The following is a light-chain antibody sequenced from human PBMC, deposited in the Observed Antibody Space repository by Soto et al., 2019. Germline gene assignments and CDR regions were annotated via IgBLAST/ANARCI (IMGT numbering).Light chain of an antibody. CDR1: QTVNSDY. J-gene: IGKJ4*01. CDR3: QQYGSSPLIT. V-gene: IGKV3-20*01. Sequence: PGETATLSCRASQTVNSDYLAWFQQRPGQAPRLLIFATSRRATDIPDRFSGSGSGTDFTLAIRRLEPEDFAVYYCQQYGSSPLITFGGGTKVDIK. CDR2: ATS.